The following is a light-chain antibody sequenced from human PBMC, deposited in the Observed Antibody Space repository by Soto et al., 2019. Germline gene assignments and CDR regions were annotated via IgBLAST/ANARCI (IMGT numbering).Light chain of an antibody. Sequence: EIVLTQSPGTLSLSPGERATLSCRASQRVSSSCLAWYQQKPGQAPRLLIYGASSRATGIPDRFSGSGSGTDFTLTISRLEPEDFAVYFCQQYGNSPRTFGQGTRVEIK. CDR1: QRVSSSC. CDR3: QQYGNSPRT. J-gene: IGKJ1*01. V-gene: IGKV3-20*01. CDR2: GAS.